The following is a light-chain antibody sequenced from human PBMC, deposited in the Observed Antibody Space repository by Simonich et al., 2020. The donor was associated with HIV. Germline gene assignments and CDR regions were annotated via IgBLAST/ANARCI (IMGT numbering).Light chain of an antibody. J-gene: IGKJ1*01. CDR3: QQYYSTPQT. Sequence: DIVMTQSPDSLAVSLGERATINCKSSQSVLYSSNSKNYLDWYQQNPGPPPKLLIYWASTRESGVPDRFSGSGSGTDFTLTISSLQAEDVAVYYCQQYYSTPQTFGQGTKVEIK. CDR1: QSVLYSSNSKNY. CDR2: WAS. V-gene: IGKV4-1*01.